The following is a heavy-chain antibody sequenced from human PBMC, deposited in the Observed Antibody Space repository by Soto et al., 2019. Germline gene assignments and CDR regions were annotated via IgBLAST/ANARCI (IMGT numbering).Heavy chain of an antibody. J-gene: IGHJ4*02. D-gene: IGHD4-17*01. CDR1: GYTFTSYG. CDR2: ISAYNGNT. CDR3: ASGTTVETGNY. Sequence: QVQLVQSGAEVKKPGASVKVSCKASGYTFTSYGISWVRQAPGQGLEWMGWISAYNGNTNYAQQPKGRGTKPTDTSTSTAYMQLRSLRSDDTAVYYCASGTTVETGNYWGQGTLVTVSS. V-gene: IGHV1-18*01.